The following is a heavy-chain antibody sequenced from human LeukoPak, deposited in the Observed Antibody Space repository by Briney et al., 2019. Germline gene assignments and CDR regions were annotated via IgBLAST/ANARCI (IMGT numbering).Heavy chain of an antibody. D-gene: IGHD5-18*01. CDR2: INHSGST. J-gene: IGHJ4*02. CDR3: ARRSGYSYGFRW. CDR1: GGSFSGYY. V-gene: IGHV4-34*01. Sequence: SETLSLTCAVYGGSFSGYYWSWIRQPPGKGLEWIGEINHSGSTNYNPSLKSRVTISVDTSKNQFSLKLSSVTAADTAVYYCARRSGYSYGFRWWGQGTLVTVSS.